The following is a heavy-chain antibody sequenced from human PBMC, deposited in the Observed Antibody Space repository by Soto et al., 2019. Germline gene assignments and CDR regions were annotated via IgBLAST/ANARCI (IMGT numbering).Heavy chain of an antibody. CDR3: AREAV. CDR1: GFTFSGYW. Sequence: EVQLVESGGGLVQPGGSLRLSCAASGFTFSGYWMSWVRQAPGKGLEWVANIKPDGSEQFYVDSVKGRFTISRDNAKNSLYLQMNSLRAEDTAVYYCAREAVRGQGTTVTVSS. J-gene: IGHJ6*02. V-gene: IGHV3-7*05. CDR2: IKPDGSEQ.